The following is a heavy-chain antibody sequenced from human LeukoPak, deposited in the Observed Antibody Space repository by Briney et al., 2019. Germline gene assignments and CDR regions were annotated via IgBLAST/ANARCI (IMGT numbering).Heavy chain of an antibody. V-gene: IGHV3-30*03. CDR1: GFTFSSYG. J-gene: IGHJ5*02. CDR3: ARALFMDP. CDR2: ISYDGSNK. Sequence: GGSLRLSCAASGFTFSSYGMHWVRQAPGKGLEWVAVISYDGSNKYYADSVKGRFTISRDNSKNTQYLQMNSLRAEDTAVYYCARALFMDPWGQGTLVTVSS. D-gene: IGHD3-16*01.